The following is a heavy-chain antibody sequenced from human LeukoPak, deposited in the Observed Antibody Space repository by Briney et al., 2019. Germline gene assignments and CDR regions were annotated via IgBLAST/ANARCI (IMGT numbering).Heavy chain of an antibody. D-gene: IGHD4-11*01. CDR3: ARAPSWGTTGYSYYYMDV. CDR2: MNPNSGNT. Sequence: GASVKVSCKASGYTFTSYDINWVRQATGQGLEWMGWMNPNSGNTGYAQKFQGRVTITRNTSISTAYMEVGSLRSEDTAVYYCARAPSWGTTGYSYYYMDVWGKGTTVTVSS. CDR1: GYTFTSYD. J-gene: IGHJ6*03. V-gene: IGHV1-8*03.